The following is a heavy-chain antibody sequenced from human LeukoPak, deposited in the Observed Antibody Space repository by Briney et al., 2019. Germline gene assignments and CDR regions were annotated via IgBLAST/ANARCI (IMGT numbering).Heavy chain of an antibody. CDR3: ARDLAAGTFDY. V-gene: IGHV1-3*01. J-gene: IGHJ4*02. CDR2: INAGNGNT. CDR1: GYTFTSYA. D-gene: IGHD6-13*01. Sequence: ASVKVSRKASGYTFTSYAMHWVRQAPGQRLEWMGWINAGNGNTKYSQKFQGRVTITRDTSTSTAYMELRSLRSDDTAVYYCARDLAAGTFDYWGQGTLVTVSS.